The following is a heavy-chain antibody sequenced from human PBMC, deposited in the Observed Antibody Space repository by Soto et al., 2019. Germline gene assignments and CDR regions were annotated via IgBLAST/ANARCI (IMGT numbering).Heavy chain of an antibody. CDR2: IYYSGST. CDR1: GGSISSGDYY. Sequence: SETLSLTCTVSGGSISSGDYYWSWIRQPPGKGLEWIGYIYYSGSTYYNPSLKSRVTISVDTSKSQFSLKLSSVTAADTAVYYCARGAKLEDYYYYGMDVWGQGTTVTVSS. J-gene: IGHJ6*02. V-gene: IGHV4-30-4*01. CDR3: ARGAKLEDYYYYGMDV. D-gene: IGHD1-1*01.